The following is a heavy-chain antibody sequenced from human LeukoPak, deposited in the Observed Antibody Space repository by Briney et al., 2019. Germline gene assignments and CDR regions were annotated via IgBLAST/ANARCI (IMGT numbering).Heavy chain of an antibody. V-gene: IGHV3-64*04. J-gene: IGHJ4*02. CDR1: GFTFSSYA. Sequence: PGGSLRLSCSASGFTFSSYAMHWVRQAPGKELEYVSAISSNGGSTYYADSVKGRFTISRDNSKNTLYLQMNSLRAEDTAVYYCAKGYYGSGSYLGYWGQGTLVTVSS. CDR3: AKGYYGSGSYLGY. CDR2: ISSNGGST. D-gene: IGHD3-10*01.